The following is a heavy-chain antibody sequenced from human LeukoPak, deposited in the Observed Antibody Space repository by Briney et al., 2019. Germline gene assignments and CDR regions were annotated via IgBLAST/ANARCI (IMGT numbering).Heavy chain of an antibody. V-gene: IGHV3-21*01. Sequence: GGSLRLSCAASGFTFSRYTMNWVRQAPGKGLEWVSSISSSTSYIYYADSVKGRFTMSRDNAKNALYLQMNSLRAEDTAVYYCAKGDGSSTSCQNWGQGTLVTVSS. CDR1: GFTFSRYT. J-gene: IGHJ4*02. CDR2: ISSSTSYI. CDR3: AKGDGSSTSCQN. D-gene: IGHD2-2*01.